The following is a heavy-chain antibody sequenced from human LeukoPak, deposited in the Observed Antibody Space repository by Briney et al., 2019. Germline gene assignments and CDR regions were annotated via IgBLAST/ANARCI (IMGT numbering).Heavy chain of an antibody. CDR2: IYHSGST. V-gene: IGHV4-38-2*02. Sequence: SETLSLTCTVSGYSISSGYYWGWIRQPPGKGLEWIGEIYHSGSTNYNPSLKSRVTISVDKSKNQFSLKLSSVTAADTAVYYCARLENYYYYMDVWGKGTTVTISS. D-gene: IGHD1-1*01. J-gene: IGHJ6*03. CDR1: GYSISSGYY. CDR3: ARLENYYYYMDV.